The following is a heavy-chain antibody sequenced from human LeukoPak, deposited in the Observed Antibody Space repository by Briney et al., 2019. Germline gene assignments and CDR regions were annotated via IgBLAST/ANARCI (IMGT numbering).Heavy chain of an antibody. D-gene: IGHD1-26*01. CDR2: IHSSAGT. V-gene: IGHV4-59*08. J-gene: IGHJ4*02. CDR3: ARYLGATDPFDY. Sequence: PSETLSLTCTVSGDSINIYYWSWIRQPPGKGLEWMAYIHSSAGTKYNPSLRSRVTLSVDTPKNQFSLRLTSVTASDTGVYYCARYLGATDPFDYWGQGTLVTVSS. CDR1: GDSINIYY.